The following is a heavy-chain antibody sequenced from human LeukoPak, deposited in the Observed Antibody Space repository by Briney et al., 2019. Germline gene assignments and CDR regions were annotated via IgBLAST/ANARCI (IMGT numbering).Heavy chain of an antibody. J-gene: IGHJ4*02. Sequence: GGSLRLTCTASESTFTSYAMTWVRQAPGKGLEWISAINDSGSITYYADSVKGRFTMSRDNSKNTLSLRMNSLRADDTAVYYCAIYCTDGVCSGRHFDHRGQGTLVTVSS. CDR2: INDSGSIT. D-gene: IGHD2-8*01. CDR3: AIYCTDGVCSGRHFDH. CDR1: ESTFTSYA. V-gene: IGHV3-23*01.